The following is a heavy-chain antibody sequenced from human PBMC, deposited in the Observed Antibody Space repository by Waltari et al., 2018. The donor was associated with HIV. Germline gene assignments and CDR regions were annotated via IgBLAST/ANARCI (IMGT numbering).Heavy chain of an antibody. V-gene: IGHV1-8*01. J-gene: IGHJ4*02. CDR1: GYNFASFD. Sequence: QAQLVQSGAEVRKPGASVKVSCKASGYNFASFDINWVRRATGQGLEWMGWMSINSGNAGYGQRFKGRLTLTRDTSRDMAYMELNSLTPQDTAVYYCVTSRPGAVFGDFWGQGTPVTVSS. CDR2: MSINSGNA. CDR3: VTSRPGAVFGDF. D-gene: IGHD3-3*01.